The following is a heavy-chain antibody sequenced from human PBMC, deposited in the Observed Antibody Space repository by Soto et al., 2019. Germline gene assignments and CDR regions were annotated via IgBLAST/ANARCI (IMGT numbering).Heavy chain of an antibody. CDR2: IYYSGST. CDR1: GGSISSYY. Sequence: QVQLQESGPGLVKPSETLSLTCTVSGGSISSYYWSWIRQPPGKGLEWIGYIYYSGSTNYNPSLTSRVTISVDTSKNQFSLKLSSVTAADTAVYYCASGDYGLDYWGQGTLVTVS. D-gene: IGHD4-17*01. CDR3: ASGDYGLDY. V-gene: IGHV4-59*01. J-gene: IGHJ4*02.